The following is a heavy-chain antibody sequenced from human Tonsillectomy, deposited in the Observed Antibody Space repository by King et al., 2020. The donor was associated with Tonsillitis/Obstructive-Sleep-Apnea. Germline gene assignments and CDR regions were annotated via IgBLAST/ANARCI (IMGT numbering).Heavy chain of an antibody. Sequence: QLQESGPGLVKPSETLSLTCTVSGGSIGSDYWSWIRQPPGKGLEWIGYIYNSGSTSYNPSLKSRVTISLDTSKNQLSLKLRSVTAADTAVYYCATQTTVTYIDYWGQGTLVTVSS. J-gene: IGHJ4*02. D-gene: IGHD4-11*01. CDR1: GGSIGSDY. CDR2: IYNSGST. CDR3: ATQTTVTYIDY. V-gene: IGHV4-59*08.